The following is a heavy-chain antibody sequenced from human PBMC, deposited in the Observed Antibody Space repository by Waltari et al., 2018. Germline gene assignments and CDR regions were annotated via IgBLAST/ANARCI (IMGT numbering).Heavy chain of an antibody. CDR3: ARDDVDSSNFGGF. J-gene: IGHJ4*02. V-gene: IGHV1-18*01. CDR1: GYIFSNYG. Sequence: PGASVKVSCKASGYIFSNYGITWVRKAPGQGLEWMGWIYPYNGNTKYEQNFQGRVTMTTDTSTTTAYMEIRSLRSDDTAIYYCARDDVDSSNFGGFWGQGTLVTVSS. D-gene: IGHD6-13*01. CDR2: IYPYNGNT.